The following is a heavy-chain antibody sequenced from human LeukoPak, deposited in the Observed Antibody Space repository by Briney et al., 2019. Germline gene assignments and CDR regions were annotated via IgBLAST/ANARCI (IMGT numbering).Heavy chain of an antibody. CDR2: IRYDGSNK. Sequence: GGSLRLSCAASGFTFSSYGMHWVRQAPGKGLEWVAFIRYDGSNKYYADSVKGRFTISRDNSKNTLYLQMNSLRAEDTAVYYCVRTYYDILTAYNPYFDYWGQGILVTVSS. CDR3: VRTYYDILTAYNPYFDY. J-gene: IGHJ4*02. CDR1: GFTFSSYG. D-gene: IGHD3-9*01. V-gene: IGHV3-30*02.